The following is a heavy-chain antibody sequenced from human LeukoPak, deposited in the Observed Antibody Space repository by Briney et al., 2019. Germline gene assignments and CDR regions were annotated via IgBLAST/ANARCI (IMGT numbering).Heavy chain of an antibody. Sequence: GGSLRLSCAASGFTVSSNFMSWVRQAPGKGLEWVSVIYSGGSTYYADSVKGRFTISRDNSKNTLYLQMNSLRAEDTAVYYCASSTYYYDSSGYYYVGYFDYWGQGILVTVSS. CDR2: IYSGGST. CDR1: GFTVSSNF. D-gene: IGHD3-22*01. V-gene: IGHV3-66*01. CDR3: ASSTYYYDSSGYYYVGYFDY. J-gene: IGHJ4*02.